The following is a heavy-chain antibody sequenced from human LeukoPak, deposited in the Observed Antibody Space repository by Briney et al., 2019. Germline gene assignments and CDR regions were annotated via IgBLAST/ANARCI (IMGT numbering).Heavy chain of an antibody. J-gene: IGHJ3*02. CDR2: INHSGST. V-gene: IGHV4-34*01. CDR1: GGSFSGYY. D-gene: IGHD2-15*01. Sequence: SETLSLTFAVYGGSFSGYYWNWLRQPPGKGLEWIGEINHSGSTNYNPSLKSRVTISIDTPKNQFSLKLSSVTAADTAVYYCARGLRKDIVVVVAATPRGAFDIWGQGTMVTVSS. CDR3: ARGLRKDIVVVVAATPRGAFDI.